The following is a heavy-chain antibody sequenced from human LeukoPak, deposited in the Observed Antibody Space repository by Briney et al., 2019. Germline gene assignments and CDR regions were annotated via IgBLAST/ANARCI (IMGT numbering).Heavy chain of an antibody. D-gene: IGHD2-21*01. CDR1: GGSISSNNYY. J-gene: IGHJ4*02. CDR2: IYYSGSV. Sequence: NASETLSLTCTVSGGSISSNNYYWGWIRQPPGKGLEWIGSIYYSGSVYYDPSLKSRVTISVDTSKNQFSLKLNSVTAADTAVYYCARDSSLVVIAVSQGDFDYWGQGTLVTVSS. V-gene: IGHV4-39*07. CDR3: ARDSSLVVIAVSQGDFDY.